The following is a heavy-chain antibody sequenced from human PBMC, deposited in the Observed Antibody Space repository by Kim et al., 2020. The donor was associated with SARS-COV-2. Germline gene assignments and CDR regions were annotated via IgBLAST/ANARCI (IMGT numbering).Heavy chain of an antibody. CDR3: ARAYYYYYGMDV. Sequence: SVKVSCKASGGTFSSYAISWVRQAPGQGLEWMGGIIPIFGTANYAQKFQGRVTITADESTSTAYMELSSLRSEDTAVYYCARAYYYYYGMDVWGQGTTVTVSS. J-gene: IGHJ6*02. CDR1: GGTFSSYA. V-gene: IGHV1-69*13. CDR2: IIPIFGTA.